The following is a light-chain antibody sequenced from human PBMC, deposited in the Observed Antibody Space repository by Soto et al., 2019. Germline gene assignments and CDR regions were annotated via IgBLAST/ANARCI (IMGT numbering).Light chain of an antibody. V-gene: IGLV2-11*01. J-gene: IGLJ3*02. CDR3: CSYAGTYSWV. Sequence: QSVLTQPRSVSGSPGQSVTISRTGTSSDVGAYNFVSWYQHHPGKAPKLIIYDVTERPSGVPDRFSGSKSGNSASLTISGLQTEDEADYYCCSYAGTYSWVFGGGTKLTVL. CDR2: DVT. CDR1: SSDVGAYNF.